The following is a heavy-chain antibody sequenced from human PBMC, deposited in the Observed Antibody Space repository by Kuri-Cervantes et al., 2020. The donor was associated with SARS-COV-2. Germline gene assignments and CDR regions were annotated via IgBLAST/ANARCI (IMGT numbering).Heavy chain of an antibody. J-gene: IGHJ5*02. Sequence: GESLKISCAASGFTFSSYGMHWVRQAPGKGLEWVAVIWYDGSNKYYADSVKGRFTISRDNSKNTLYLQMNSLRAEDTAVYYCARSPYGDYVDDWFDPWGQGTLVTVSS. CDR2: IWYDGSNK. CDR3: ARSPYGDYVDDWFDP. V-gene: IGHV3-33*01. CDR1: GFTFSSYG. D-gene: IGHD4-17*01.